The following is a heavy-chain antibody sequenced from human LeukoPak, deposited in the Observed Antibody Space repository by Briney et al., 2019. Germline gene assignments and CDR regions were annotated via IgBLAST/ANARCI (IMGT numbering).Heavy chain of an antibody. J-gene: IGHJ4*02. V-gene: IGHV4-59*01. Sequence: SETLSLTCTVSGGSISSYYWSWIRQPPGKGLEWIGYIYYSGSTNYNPSLKSRVTISVDTSKNQFSLRLSSVTAADTAVYYCAAVETATSPFDYWGQGTLVTVSS. CDR2: IYYSGST. CDR3: AAVETATSPFDY. CDR1: GGSISSYY. D-gene: IGHD5-24*01.